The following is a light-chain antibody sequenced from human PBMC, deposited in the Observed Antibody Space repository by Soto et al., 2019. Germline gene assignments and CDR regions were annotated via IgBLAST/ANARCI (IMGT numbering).Light chain of an antibody. Sequence: EIVLTQSPGTLSLSPGERATLSCRASQSVSSSDLAWYQQKPGQAPRLLIYGASSRATGLPDRFSGSGSGTHVTLTISRLEPEGFAVDYCQQYGSSPLFTLGPGTKGDI. CDR2: GAS. V-gene: IGKV3-20*01. CDR3: QQYGSSPLFT. J-gene: IGKJ3*01. CDR1: QSVSSSD.